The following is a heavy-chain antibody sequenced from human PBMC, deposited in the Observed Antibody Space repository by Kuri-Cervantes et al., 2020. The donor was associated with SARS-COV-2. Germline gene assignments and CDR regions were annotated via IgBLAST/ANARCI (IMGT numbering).Heavy chain of an antibody. J-gene: IGHJ2*01. Sequence: GESLKISCAASGFTFSSYWMSWVRQAPGKGLEWVANIKQDGSEKYYVDSVKGRFTISRDNAKNSLYLKMNSLRAEDTAVYYCARRFHQYQLPHWYYDLWGRGTLVTVSS. D-gene: IGHD2-2*01. CDR2: IKQDGSEK. V-gene: IGHV3-7*01. CDR3: ARRFHQYQLPHWYYDL. CDR1: GFTFSSYW.